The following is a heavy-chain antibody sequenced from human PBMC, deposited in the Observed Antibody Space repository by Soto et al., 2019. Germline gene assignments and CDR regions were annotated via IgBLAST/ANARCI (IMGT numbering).Heavy chain of an antibody. V-gene: IGHV4-59*01. CDR2: IYYSGRT. CDR1: GGSIRDYF. Sequence: PSETLSLTCTVSGGSIRDYFWTWIRQPPRKGLEWIGYIYYSGRTNYNPSLKSRVAISVDTSKNHFSLHLRSVTAADTAVYYCVRVGGEVFGDSGGFDYWGQGTLLTVSS. CDR3: VRVGGEVFGDSGGFDY. J-gene: IGHJ4*02. D-gene: IGHD2-21*01.